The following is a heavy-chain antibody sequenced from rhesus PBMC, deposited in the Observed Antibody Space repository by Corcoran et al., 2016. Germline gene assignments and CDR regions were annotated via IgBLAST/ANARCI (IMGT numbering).Heavy chain of an antibody. J-gene: IGHJ6*01. Sequence: EVRLVESGGGLVQPGGSLRLSCAASGFTFSDYYISWVRQAPGRGPGWVGLMKKKVIGGTPKYAATVKGRITISKDESKSVASLEMNSLKTEDTAVYYCSKKSPGAGFGLDSWGQGVVVTVSS. CDR2: MKKKVIGGTP. V-gene: IGHV3-116*02. CDR3: SKKSPGAGFGLDS. CDR1: GFTFSDYY.